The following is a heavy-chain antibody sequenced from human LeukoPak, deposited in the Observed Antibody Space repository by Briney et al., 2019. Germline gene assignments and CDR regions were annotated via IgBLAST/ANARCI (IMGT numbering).Heavy chain of an antibody. V-gene: IGHV3-23*01. CDR3: ARGIAVHGYYYYMDV. D-gene: IGHD6-19*01. CDR1: GFTFSSYA. Sequence: PGGSLRLSCAASGFTFSSYAMSWVRQAPGKGLEWVSAISGSGGSTYYADSVKGRFTISRDNAKNSLYLQMNSLRAEDTAVYYCARGIAVHGYYYYMDVWGKGTTVTVSS. J-gene: IGHJ6*03. CDR2: ISGSGGST.